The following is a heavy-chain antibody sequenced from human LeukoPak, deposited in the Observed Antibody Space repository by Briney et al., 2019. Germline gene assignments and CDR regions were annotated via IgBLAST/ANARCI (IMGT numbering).Heavy chain of an antibody. J-gene: IGHJ6*02. V-gene: IGHV4-39*07. Sequence: PSETLSLTCTVSGGSISSSSYYWGWIRQPPGKGLEWIGSIYYSGSTYYNPSLKSRVTISVDTSKNQFSLKLSSVTAADTAVYYCARDPEGMDVWGQGTTVTVSS. CDR2: IYYSGST. CDR1: GGSISSSSYY. D-gene: IGHD1-14*01. CDR3: ARDPEGMDV.